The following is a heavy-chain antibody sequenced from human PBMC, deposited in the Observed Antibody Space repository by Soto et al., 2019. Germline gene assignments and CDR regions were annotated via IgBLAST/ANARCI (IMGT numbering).Heavy chain of an antibody. CDR2: INHSGST. V-gene: IGHV4-34*01. CDR1: GGSFSCYY. J-gene: IGHJ6*03. D-gene: IGHD3-10*01. Sequence: SETLSLTCAVYGGSFSCYYWSWIRQPPGKGLEWIGEINHSGSTNYNPSLKSRVTISVDTSKNQFSLKLSSVTAADTAVYYCASLRVRGVIMHYYYMDVWGKGTTVTVSS. CDR3: ASLRVRGVIMHYYYMDV.